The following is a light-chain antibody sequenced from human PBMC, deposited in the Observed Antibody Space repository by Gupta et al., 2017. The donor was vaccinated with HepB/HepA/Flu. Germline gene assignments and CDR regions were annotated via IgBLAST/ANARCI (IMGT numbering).Light chain of an antibody. CDR3: QQSYSTPWT. CDR2: AAS. CDR1: QSISSY. V-gene: IGKV1-39*01. J-gene: IGKJ1*01. Sequence: VGDRVTITCRASQSISSYLNWYQQKPGKAPKLLIYAASSLQSGVPSRFSGSGSGTDFTLTISSLQPEDFATYYCQQSYSTPWTFGQGTKEEIK.